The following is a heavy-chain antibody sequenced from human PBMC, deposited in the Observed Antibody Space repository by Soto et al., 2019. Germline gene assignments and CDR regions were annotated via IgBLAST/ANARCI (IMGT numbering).Heavy chain of an antibody. CDR3: AKWGGDCTNGVCHSYYYYGMDV. V-gene: IGHV3-23*01. D-gene: IGHD2-8*01. Sequence: WGSLRICWAASAVTFSMYAMSWVRQAPVKGLEWFSAISGSGGSTYYADSVKGRFTISRDNSKNTLYLQMNSLRAEDTAVYYCAKWGGDCTNGVCHSYYYYGMDVWGQGTTVTVSS. J-gene: IGHJ6*02. CDR2: ISGSGGST. CDR1: AVTFSMYA.